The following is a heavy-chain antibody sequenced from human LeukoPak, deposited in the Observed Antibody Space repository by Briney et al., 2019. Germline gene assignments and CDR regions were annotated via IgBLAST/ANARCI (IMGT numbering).Heavy chain of an antibody. CDR2: ISPRSETI. CDR3: ARIDGPTVFTYYMDL. Sequence: GGSLRLSCATSGFSFNRRGMNWVRHPPGKGLEWVSYISPRSETIYYAEPVKGRFTVSRDDSKDSLYLQMHTLRAEDTAVYYCARIDGPTVFTYYMDLWGKGTTVTVAS. V-gene: IGHV3-48*04. J-gene: IGHJ6*03. D-gene: IGHD3-16*01. CDR1: GFSFNRRG.